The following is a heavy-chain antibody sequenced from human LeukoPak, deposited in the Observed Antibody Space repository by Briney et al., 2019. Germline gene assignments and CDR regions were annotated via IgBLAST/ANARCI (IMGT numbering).Heavy chain of an antibody. J-gene: IGHJ4*02. D-gene: IGHD2-2*01. CDR1: GFTFSNYN. V-gene: IGHV3-48*02. Sequence: PGGSLRLSSAASGFTFSNYNMNWVRQAPGKGLEWVSHISSSSSNIYYAESVKGRFTISRDNAKNSLYLQMNSLRDEDTAVYYCARDGAYCSSANCYFDYWGQGTLVTVSS. CDR2: ISSSSSNI. CDR3: ARDGAYCSSANCYFDY.